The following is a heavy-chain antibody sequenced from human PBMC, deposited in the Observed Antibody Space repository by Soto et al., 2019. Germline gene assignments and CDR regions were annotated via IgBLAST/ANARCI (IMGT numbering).Heavy chain of an antibody. Sequence: EVHLVESGGGLMQPGGSLRLSCAAPGFTAGTYNMIGVGRAQVKGLGWVPVTYSGGSTQYADSVKGRFTVSRDNSKNTLYLQMSSLRDEDTAVYYCARKLSGAVQGWAYGMDVWGRGTTVTVSS. CDR1: GFTAGTYN. J-gene: IGHJ6*02. V-gene: IGHV3-53*02. D-gene: IGHD1-26*01. CDR3: ARKLSGAVQGWAYGMDV. CDR2: TYSGGST.